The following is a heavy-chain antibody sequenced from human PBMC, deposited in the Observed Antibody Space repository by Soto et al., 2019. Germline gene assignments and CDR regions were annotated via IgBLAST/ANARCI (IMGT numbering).Heavy chain of an antibody. J-gene: IGHJ5*02. D-gene: IGHD3-3*01. CDR1: GGSMSSYY. V-gene: IGHV4-4*07. CDR2: VYSSGGT. Sequence: DLEQSGPGLVNPSETLSLTCTVSGGSMSSYYWTWIRQPAGKGLEWIGRVYSSGGTHYNPSLKSRVTISLDTSKNQFSLRLLSVTDAGTAVYYCARGQRFSDWFDPWGEGTLVTVSS. CDR3: ARGQRFSDWFDP.